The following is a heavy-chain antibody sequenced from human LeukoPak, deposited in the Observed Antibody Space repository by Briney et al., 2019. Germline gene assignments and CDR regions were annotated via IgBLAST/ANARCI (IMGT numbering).Heavy chain of an antibody. CDR1: GFTFSSYS. J-gene: IGHJ4*02. Sequence: GGSLGLSCAASGFTFSSYSMNWVRQAPGKGLEWVSYISSSSSTIYYADSVKGRFTISRDNAKNSLYLQMNSLRAEDTAVYYCARDTASTRFDYWGQGTLVTVSS. D-gene: IGHD2-21*02. V-gene: IGHV3-48*01. CDR2: ISSSSSTI. CDR3: ARDTASTRFDY.